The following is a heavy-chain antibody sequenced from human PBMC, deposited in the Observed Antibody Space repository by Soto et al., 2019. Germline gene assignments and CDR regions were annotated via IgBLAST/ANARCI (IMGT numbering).Heavy chain of an antibody. CDR1: GFTFSSYG. J-gene: IGHJ4*02. Sequence: QVQLVESGGGVVQPGRSLRLSCAASGFTFSSYGMHWVRQAPGKGLEWVAVISYDGSNKYYADSVKGRFTISRDNSKNTLYLQMNSLRAEDTAVYYCAGADDYGDYYFDYWAQGTLVTVSS. V-gene: IGHV3-30*03. CDR2: ISYDGSNK. CDR3: AGADDYGDYYFDY. D-gene: IGHD4-17*01.